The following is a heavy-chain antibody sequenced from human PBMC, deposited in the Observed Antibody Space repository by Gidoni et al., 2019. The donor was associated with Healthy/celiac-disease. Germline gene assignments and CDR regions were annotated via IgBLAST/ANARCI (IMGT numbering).Heavy chain of an antibody. V-gene: IGHV3-30*19. J-gene: IGHJ4*02. Sequence: VQLLESWGGVVQPGRSLRLSCAASGFTFSRYGLHWVRQAPGKGLEWVAVISNDGSNKDYADSVKGRLTISRDNSKNTLFLQRNSLRAEDTAVYDCARDRGSGWYRLVDYWGQGTLVTVSS. CDR3: ARDRGSGWYRLVDY. CDR2: ISNDGSNK. CDR1: GFTFSRYG. D-gene: IGHD6-19*01.